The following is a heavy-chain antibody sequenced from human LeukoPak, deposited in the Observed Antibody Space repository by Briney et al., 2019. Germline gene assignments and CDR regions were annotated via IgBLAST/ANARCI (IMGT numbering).Heavy chain of an antibody. D-gene: IGHD3-22*01. V-gene: IGHV3-23*01. CDR1: GFTFSSYA. CDR2: ISGSGGST. CDR3: AKDLKSGYYFGQFDY. Sequence: SLRLSCAASGFTFSSYAMSWVRQAPGKGLEWVSAISGSGGSTYYADSVKGRFTISRDNSKNTLYLQMNSLRAEDTAVYYCAKDLKSGYYFGQFDYWGQGTLVTVSS. J-gene: IGHJ4*02.